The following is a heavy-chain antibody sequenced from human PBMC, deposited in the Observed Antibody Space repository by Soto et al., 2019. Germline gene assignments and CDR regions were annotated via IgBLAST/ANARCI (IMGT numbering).Heavy chain of an antibody. Sequence: QVQLQESGPGLVKPSQTLSLTCTVSGGSISSGAYYWSWIRQHPGKGLEWIGYIFYTGSTYYNPSFKRRVMISGDTSKNQFYLNLSSVTAEDTAVYYWGRGSVTTVIVWDNWFDPWGQGTLVNGSS. D-gene: IGHD4-4*01. CDR3: GRGSVTTVIVWDNWFDP. J-gene: IGHJ5*02. CDR1: GGSISSGAYY. CDR2: IFYTGST. V-gene: IGHV4-31*03.